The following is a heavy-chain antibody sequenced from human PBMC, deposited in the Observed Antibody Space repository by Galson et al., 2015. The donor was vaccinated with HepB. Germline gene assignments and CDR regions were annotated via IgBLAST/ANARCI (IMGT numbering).Heavy chain of an antibody. CDR2: IIPIFGTT. CDR3: AGRSFPGAFGI. J-gene: IGHJ3*02. V-gene: IGHV1-69*05. Sequence: SVKVSCKASGGTFSSYAISWVRQAPGQGLEWMGGIIPIFGTTNYNPSLKSRVTISIDTSKKQFSLRLSSVTAADTAVYYCAGRSFPGAFGIWGQGTMVTVSS. D-gene: IGHD1-26*01. CDR1: GGTFSSYA.